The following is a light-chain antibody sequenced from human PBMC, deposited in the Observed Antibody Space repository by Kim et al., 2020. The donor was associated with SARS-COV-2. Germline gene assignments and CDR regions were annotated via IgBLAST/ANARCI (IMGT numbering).Light chain of an antibody. V-gene: IGLV1-47*01. CDR1: SSNIGSNY. Sequence: QSVLTQPPSASGTPGQRVTISCSGSSSNIGSNYVYWYQQFPGTAPKLLIYGNNRRPSGVPDRFSGSKSGTSASLAISGLRSEDEADYYCAAWDDSPNWVFGGGTKLTVL. J-gene: IGLJ3*02. CDR3: AAWDDSPNWV. CDR2: GNN.